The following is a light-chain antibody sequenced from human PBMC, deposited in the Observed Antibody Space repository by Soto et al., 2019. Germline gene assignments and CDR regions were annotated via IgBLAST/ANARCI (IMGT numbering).Light chain of an antibody. CDR3: QHNNNWPPVFT. V-gene: IGKV3-15*01. CDR1: QRISNN. Sequence: EMVMTQSPGTLSVSPGERATLSCRASQRISNNLAWFQQNPGQAPRLLIYDASPMATGIQAMFSGSGSGPEFPLAISSLQSEDFALYYCQHNNNWPPVFTFGQGTKVQIK. CDR2: DAS. J-gene: IGKJ2*01.